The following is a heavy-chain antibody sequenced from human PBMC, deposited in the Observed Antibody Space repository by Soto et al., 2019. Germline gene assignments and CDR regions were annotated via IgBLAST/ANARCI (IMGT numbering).Heavy chain of an antibody. CDR2: ISGSGSST. J-gene: IGHJ4*02. CDR1: GFTFSSYA. Sequence: PGGSLRLSCAASGFTFSSYAMSWVRQAPGKGLEWVSAISGSGSSTYYADSVKGRFTISRDNSKNTLYLQMNSLRAEDTAVYYCVKDLLFIVVVPAATDYWGQGTLVTVSS. V-gene: IGHV3-23*01. CDR3: VKDLLFIVVVPAATDY. D-gene: IGHD2-2*01.